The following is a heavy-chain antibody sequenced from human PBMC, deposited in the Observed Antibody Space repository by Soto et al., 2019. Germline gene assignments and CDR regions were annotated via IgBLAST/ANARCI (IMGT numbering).Heavy chain of an antibody. Sequence: QITLKESGPPLVKPTQTLTLTCTFSGFSLSTSGVGVGWIRQPPGKALEWLALIYWDDDKRYSPSLKSRLTITKDPSKNQVVLTMTNMDPVDTATYYCAHTWDSYDSSGYPYYFDYWGQGTLVTVSS. CDR1: GFSLSTSGVG. CDR2: IYWDDDK. J-gene: IGHJ4*02. D-gene: IGHD3-22*01. CDR3: AHTWDSYDSSGYPYYFDY. V-gene: IGHV2-5*02.